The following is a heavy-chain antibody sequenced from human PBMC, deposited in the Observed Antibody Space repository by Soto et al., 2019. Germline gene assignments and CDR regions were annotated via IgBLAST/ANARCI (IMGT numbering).Heavy chain of an antibody. CDR2: ISAYNGNT. CDR1: GYTFTSYG. CDR3: ARVVLGESRFYYYGMDV. D-gene: IGHD2-21*01. V-gene: IGHV1-18*04. J-gene: IGHJ6*02. Sequence: ASVKVSCKASGYTFTSYGISWVRQAPGQGLEWMGWISAYNGNTNYAKKLQGRVTMTTDTSTSTAYMELRSLRSDDTAVYYCARVVLGESRFYYYGMDVWGQGTTVTVSS.